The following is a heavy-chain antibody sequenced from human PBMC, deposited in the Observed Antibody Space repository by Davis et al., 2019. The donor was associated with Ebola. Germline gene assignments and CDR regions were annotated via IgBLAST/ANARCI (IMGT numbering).Heavy chain of an antibody. CDR3: ATTRGGYSNGFGY. V-gene: IGHV3-30-3*01. CDR2: ISYDGNNK. D-gene: IGHD4-11*01. J-gene: IGHJ4*02. Sequence: GGSLRLSCGASGFTFSNYPMHWVRQAPGKGLEWVAVISYDGNNKYYADSVKGRFTISRDNAKSSLYLQMNSLRDEDTAVYYCATTRGGYSNGFGYWGQGTLVTVSS. CDR1: GFTFSNYP.